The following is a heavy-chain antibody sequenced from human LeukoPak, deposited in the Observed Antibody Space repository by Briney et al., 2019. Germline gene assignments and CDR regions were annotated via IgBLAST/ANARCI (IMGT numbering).Heavy chain of an antibody. CDR2: IYSSGST. CDR1: GDSISSYY. V-gene: IGHV4-4*07. Sequence: SETLSLTCTVSGDSISSYYWSWIRQPAGKGLEWIGRIYSSGSTHYNPSLRSRVTMSVDTPKSQISLKLSSVTAADTAVYYCARDPSSWFDPWGQGILVTVSS. J-gene: IGHJ5*02. CDR3: ARDPSSWFDP.